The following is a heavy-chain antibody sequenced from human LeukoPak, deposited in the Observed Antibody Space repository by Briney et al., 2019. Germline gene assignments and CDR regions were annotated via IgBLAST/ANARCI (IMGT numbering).Heavy chain of an antibody. D-gene: IGHD5-18*01. J-gene: IGHJ3*02. V-gene: IGHV3-30-3*01. CDR2: ISYDGSNK. Sequence: PGGSLRLSCAASGFTFNNYAMHWVRQAPGKGLEWVAVISYDGSNKYYGDSVKGRFTIPRDISKNTLYLQMNSLRAEDTAVYYCGRGFRGYLSDAFDIWGQGTMVTVSS. CDR3: GRGFRGYLSDAFDI. CDR1: GFTFNNYA.